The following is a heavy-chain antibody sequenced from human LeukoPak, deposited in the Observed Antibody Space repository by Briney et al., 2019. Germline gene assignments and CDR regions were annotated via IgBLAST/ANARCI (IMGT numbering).Heavy chain of an antibody. D-gene: IGHD4-23*01. J-gene: IGHJ4*02. CDR1: GFTFSSYS. V-gene: IGHV3-48*02. CDR3: ARIRWSTLDY. Sequence: AGSLRLSCAVSGFTFSSYSMNWVRQAPGKGLEWVSYISSSSSTIYYADSVKGRFTISRDNAKNSLYLQMNSLRDEDTAVYYCARIRWSTLDYWGQGTLVTVSS. CDR2: ISSSSSTI.